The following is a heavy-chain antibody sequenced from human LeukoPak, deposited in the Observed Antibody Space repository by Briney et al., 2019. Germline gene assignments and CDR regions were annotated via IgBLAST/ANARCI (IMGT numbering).Heavy chain of an antibody. J-gene: IGHJ5*02. CDR3: ARGDDWFDP. V-gene: IGHV1-69*13. Sequence: SVKVSCKASGYTFTGYYMHWVRQAPGQGLEWMGGIIPIFGTANYAQKFQGRVTITADESTSTVYMELSSLRSEDTAVYYCARGDDWFDPWGQGTLVTVSS. CDR1: GYTFTGYY. CDR2: IIPIFGTA.